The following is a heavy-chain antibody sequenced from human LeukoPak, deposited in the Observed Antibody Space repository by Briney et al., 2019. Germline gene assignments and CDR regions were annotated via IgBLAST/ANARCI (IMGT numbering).Heavy chain of an antibody. V-gene: IGHV3-23*01. CDR3: AKFPSYDSSGHDGFDV. Sequence: GSLILSCAASGFIFKNHAMSWVRQAPGKGLEWVSATSGSGGTKFYADSVKGRFTISRDNSKDTLYLQMNSLRAEDTATYFCAKFPSYDSSGHDGFDVWGQGTRVTVSS. CDR2: TSGSGGTK. CDR1: GFIFKNHA. D-gene: IGHD3-22*01. J-gene: IGHJ3*01.